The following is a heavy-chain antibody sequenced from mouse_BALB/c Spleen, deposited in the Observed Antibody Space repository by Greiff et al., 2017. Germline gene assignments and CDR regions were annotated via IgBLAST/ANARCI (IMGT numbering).Heavy chain of an antibody. D-gene: IGHD1-1*01. CDR2: IDPSDSYT. CDR3: AGALYYYGSSSAWFAY. CDR1: GYTFTSYW. V-gene: IGHV1-69*02. Sequence: QVHVKQSGAELVKPGASVKLSCKASGYTFTSYWMHWVKQRPGQGLEWIGEIDPSDSYTNYNQKFKGKATLTVDKSSSTAYMQLSSLTSEDSAVYYCAGALYYYGSSSAWFAYWGQGTLVTVSA. J-gene: IGHJ3*01.